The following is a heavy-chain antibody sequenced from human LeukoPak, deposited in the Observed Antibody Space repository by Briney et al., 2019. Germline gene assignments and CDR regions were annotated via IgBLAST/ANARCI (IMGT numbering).Heavy chain of an antibody. CDR3: AKAPYYGDYPYFDY. D-gene: IGHD4-17*01. V-gene: IGHV3-48*02. Sequence: GGSLRLSCAASGFTFSRYGMNWVRQAPGKGLEWVSYISGSTRTIYDADSVKGRFTISRDNAKNSLYLQMNSLRDEDTAVYYCAKAPYYGDYPYFDYWGQGTLVTVSS. J-gene: IGHJ4*02. CDR2: ISGSTRTI. CDR1: GFTFSRYG.